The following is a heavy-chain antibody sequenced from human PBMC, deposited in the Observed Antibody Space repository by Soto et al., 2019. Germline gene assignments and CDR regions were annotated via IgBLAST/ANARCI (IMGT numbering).Heavy chain of an antibody. CDR3: AKDLHDYGDYFDY. J-gene: IGHJ4*02. CDR1: GFTFSSYG. V-gene: IGHV3-30*18. Sequence: QVQLVESGGGVVQPGRSLRLSCAASGFTFSSYGMHWVRQAPGKGLEWVAVISYDGSNKYYADSVKGRFTISRDNSKNTLYLQMNSLRAEDTAVYYCAKDLHDYGDYFDYWGQGTLVTVSS. D-gene: IGHD4-17*01. CDR2: ISYDGSNK.